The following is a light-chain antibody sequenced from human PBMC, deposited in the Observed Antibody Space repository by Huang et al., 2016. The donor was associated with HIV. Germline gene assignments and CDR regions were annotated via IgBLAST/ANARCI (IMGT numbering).Light chain of an antibody. Sequence: DIQMTQSPSSLSASIGDRVTITCRASQSINTFLNWYQQKPGKAPKLLIYSASILQGGVPSRFSGSGSGSDFTLTISSLQPEDFATYYCQQRYSSPYTFGQGTKLETK. CDR3: QQRYSSPYT. CDR1: QSINTF. J-gene: IGKJ2*01. V-gene: IGKV1-39*01. CDR2: SAS.